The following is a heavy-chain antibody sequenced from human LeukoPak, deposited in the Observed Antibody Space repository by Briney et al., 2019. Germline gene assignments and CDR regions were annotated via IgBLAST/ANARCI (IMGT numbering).Heavy chain of an antibody. J-gene: IGHJ4*02. V-gene: IGHV3-7*01. D-gene: IGHD3-9*01. CDR1: GLTFSNAW. CDR2: IKQDGSEK. Sequence: PGGSLRLSCAASGLTFSNAWMSWVRQAPGKGLEWVANIKQDGSEKYYVDSVKGRFTISRDNAKNSLYLQMNSLRAEDTAVYYCARTFDWYYFDYWGQGTLVTVSS. CDR3: ARTFDWYYFDY.